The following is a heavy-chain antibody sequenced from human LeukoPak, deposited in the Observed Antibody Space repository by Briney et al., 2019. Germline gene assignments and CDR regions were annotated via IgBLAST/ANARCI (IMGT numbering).Heavy chain of an antibody. V-gene: IGHV4-59*08. Sequence: SETLSLTCTVSGGSISSYYWSWIRQPPGKGLEWIGYIYYSGSTNYNPSLKSRVTISVDTSKNQFSLKLGSVTAADTAVYYCASCTVSSYYYYMGVWGKGTTVTVSS. D-gene: IGHD4-11*01. CDR3: ASCTVSSYYYYMGV. CDR2: IYYSGST. CDR1: GGSISSYY. J-gene: IGHJ6*03.